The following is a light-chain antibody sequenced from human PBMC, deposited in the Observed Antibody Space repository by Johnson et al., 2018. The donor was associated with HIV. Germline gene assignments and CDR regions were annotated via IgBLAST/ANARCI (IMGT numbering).Light chain of an antibody. V-gene: IGLV1-51*02. J-gene: IGLJ1*01. CDR2: KDN. CDR3: GTWDSSLSAYNYV. Sequence: QSVLTQPPSVSAAPGQKVTISCSGSSSNIGNNYVSWYQQLPGTAPKLLIYKDNERPSGIPDRFSGSKSGTSATLGITGLQTGDEADYYCGTWDSSLSAYNYVFGIGTKVTVL. CDR1: SSNIGNNY.